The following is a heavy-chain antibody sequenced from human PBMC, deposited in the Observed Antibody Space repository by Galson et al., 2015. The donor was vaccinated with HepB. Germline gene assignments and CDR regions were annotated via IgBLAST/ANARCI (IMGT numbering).Heavy chain of an antibody. V-gene: IGHV2-70*11. CDR3: ARIGVSTIKVY. CDR2: IDWDDDK. D-gene: IGHD4/OR15-4a*01. CDR1: GFSLNTTGMC. Sequence: PALVKPTQNLTLTCTVSGFSLNTTGMCVSWIRQPPGKTLEWLARIDWDDDKYYNPSLKTRLTISKDTLKNQVVLTMTNMDPVDTATYYCARIGVSTIKVYWAQGTLVPVSS. J-gene: IGHJ1*01.